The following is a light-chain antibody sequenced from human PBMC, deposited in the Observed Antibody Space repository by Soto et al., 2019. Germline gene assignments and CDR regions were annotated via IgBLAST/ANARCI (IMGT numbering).Light chain of an antibody. V-gene: IGKV3-11*01. J-gene: IGKJ1*01. CDR1: QSVSSNY. Sequence: EIVLTQSPVTLSLSPGERATLSCGASQSVSSNYLAWFQQKPGQAPRLLIYDAYKRATGIPARFSGGGSGTDFTLTISSLEPEDFAVYYCLQRRNWPWTFGQGTKVEIK. CDR2: DAY. CDR3: LQRRNWPWT.